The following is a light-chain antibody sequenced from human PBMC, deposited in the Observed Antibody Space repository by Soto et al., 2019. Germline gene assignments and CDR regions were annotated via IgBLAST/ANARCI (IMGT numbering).Light chain of an antibody. CDR1: QSVSSN. CDR3: QQYNNWPYT. Sequence: EIVMTQSPATLSVSPGERATLSCMASQSVSSNLAWYQQKPGQAPRLLIYGASTRATGIPARFSGSGSGTEFTLTISSLQSEDFAVYYCQQYNNWPYTFGQGTKLDIK. J-gene: IGKJ2*01. CDR2: GAS. V-gene: IGKV3-15*01.